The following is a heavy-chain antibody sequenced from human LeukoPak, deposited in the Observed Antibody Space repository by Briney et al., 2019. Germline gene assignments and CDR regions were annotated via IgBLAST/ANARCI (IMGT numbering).Heavy chain of an antibody. D-gene: IGHD3-22*01. Sequence: ASVKVSCKVSGYTLTELSMHWVRQAPGKGLEWMGGFDPEDGETIYAQKFQGRVTMTEDTSTDTAYMELSSLRSEDTAVYYCATDTNALSPYYYDNWGQGTPVTVSS. CDR1: GYTLTELS. V-gene: IGHV1-24*01. CDR3: ATDTNALSPYYYDN. CDR2: FDPEDGET. J-gene: IGHJ4*02.